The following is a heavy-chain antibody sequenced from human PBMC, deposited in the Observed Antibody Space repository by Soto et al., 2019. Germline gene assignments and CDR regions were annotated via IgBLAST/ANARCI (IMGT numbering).Heavy chain of an antibody. J-gene: IGHJ4*02. V-gene: IGHV4-59*01. CDR1: GGAISNYF. D-gene: IGHD3-10*01. CDR2: INYNGNT. CDR3: ARVGEGIEVPGRIQYFDH. Sequence: SETLSLTCIVSGGAISNYFWSWIRQPPGKGPEWLGYINYNGNTNYNPSLKNRATMSIDTSKREFSLKLRSVTATDTAVYFCARVGEGIEVPGRIQYFDHWGQGTLVTVSS.